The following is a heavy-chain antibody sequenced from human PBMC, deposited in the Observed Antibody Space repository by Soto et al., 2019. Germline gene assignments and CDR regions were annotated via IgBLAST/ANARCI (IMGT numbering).Heavy chain of an antibody. Sequence: SLRLSCAASGFTFKSFAMHWVRQAPGKGLEWVAFITDDGSNQYSADSVTGRCTISRDNSENTVSLQIDSLRPGDTAVYYCAKDLYSGSYSSYYFHHWGQGILVTVSS. CDR2: ITDDGSNQ. V-gene: IGHV3-30*18. J-gene: IGHJ4*02. CDR1: GFTFKSFA. D-gene: IGHD1-26*01. CDR3: AKDLYSGSYSSYYFHH.